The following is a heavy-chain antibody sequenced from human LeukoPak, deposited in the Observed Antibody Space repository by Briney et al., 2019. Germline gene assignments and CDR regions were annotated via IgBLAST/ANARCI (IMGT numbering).Heavy chain of an antibody. Sequence: SETLSLTCAIYGASFSGNYWRWIRQPPGKGLEWIGEISDSGSTNYNPSLKSRVTISVDTSKNQFYLKLISVTVADTAVYYCARGRLAMAPRRKNWFDPWGQGILVTVSS. J-gene: IGHJ5*02. CDR1: GASFSGNY. D-gene: IGHD6-6*01. CDR3: ARGRLAMAPRRKNWFDP. V-gene: IGHV4-34*01. CDR2: ISDSGST.